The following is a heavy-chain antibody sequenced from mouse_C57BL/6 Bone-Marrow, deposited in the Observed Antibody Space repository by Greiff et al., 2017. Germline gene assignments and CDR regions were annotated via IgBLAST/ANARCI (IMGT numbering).Heavy chain of an antibody. CDR2: INPSSGYT. J-gene: IGHJ3*01. CDR1: GYTFTSYT. Sequence: VQLQQSGAELARPGASVKMSCKASGYTFTSYTMHWVKQRPGQGLEWIGYINPSSGYTKYNQKFKDKATLTADKSSSTAYMQLSSLTSADSAVYYCARGGSLFAYWGQGTLVTVSA. CDR3: ARGGSLFAY. V-gene: IGHV1-4*01.